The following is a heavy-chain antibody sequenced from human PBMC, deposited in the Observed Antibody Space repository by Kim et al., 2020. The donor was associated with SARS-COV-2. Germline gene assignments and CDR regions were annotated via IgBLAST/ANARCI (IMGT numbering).Heavy chain of an antibody. CDR2: ISISTSYI. CDR3: AREGDCGGGDCHPYYYYGLDV. Sequence: GGSLRLSCAASGFTFSHYNMNWVRQAPGKGLEWVSSISISTSYIDYADSVKGRFTISSDNAKTSLYLQMNSLRAEDTAVYYCAREGDCGGGDCHPYYYYGLDVWGQGTTVTVSS. D-gene: IGHD2-21*02. J-gene: IGHJ6*02. CDR1: GFTFSHYN. V-gene: IGHV3-21*01.